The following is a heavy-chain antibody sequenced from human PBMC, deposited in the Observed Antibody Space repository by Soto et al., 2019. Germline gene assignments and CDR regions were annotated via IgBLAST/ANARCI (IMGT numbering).Heavy chain of an antibody. CDR3: TTDEVTTPSDY. CDR2: IKSKTDGGTT. D-gene: IGHD4-4*01. J-gene: IGHJ4*02. V-gene: IGHV3-15*01. CDR1: GFTFSNAW. Sequence: GGSLRLSSAASGFTFSNAWLSWVRQAPGKGLEWVGRIKSKTDGGTTDYAAPVKGRFTISRDDSKNTLYLQMNSLKTEDTAVYYCTTDEVTTPSDYWGQGTLVTVSS.